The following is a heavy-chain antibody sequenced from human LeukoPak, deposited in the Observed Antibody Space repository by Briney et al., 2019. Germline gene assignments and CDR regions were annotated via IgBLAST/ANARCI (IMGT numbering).Heavy chain of an antibody. J-gene: IGHJ5*02. D-gene: IGHD5-12*01. CDR2: TYYRSKWYN. CDR3: ARGPGMATIPLVYWFDP. V-gene: IGHV6-1*01. CDR1: GDSVSSNRAA. Sequence: SQTLSLTCAISGDSVSSNRAAWNWIRQSPSRGLEGLGRTYYRSKWYNDYAVSVKSRITINPDTSKNQFSLKLSSVTAADTAVYYCARGPGMATIPLVYWFDPWGQGTLVTVSS.